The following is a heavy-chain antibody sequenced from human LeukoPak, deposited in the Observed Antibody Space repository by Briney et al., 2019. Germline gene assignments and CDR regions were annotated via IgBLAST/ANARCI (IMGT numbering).Heavy chain of an antibody. CDR2: IHYSGTT. V-gene: IGHV4-59*11. D-gene: IGHD6-13*01. CDR1: GGSMSPHY. J-gene: IGHJ4*02. CDR3: ARGLGASWYYFDY. Sequence: PSETLSLTCTVSGGSMSPHYWTWIRQPPGKGLEWIGFIHYSGTTNYNPSLTSRVTISVDTSKNRFSLKLSSVTAADTAVYYCARGLGASWYYFDYWGQGALVTVSS.